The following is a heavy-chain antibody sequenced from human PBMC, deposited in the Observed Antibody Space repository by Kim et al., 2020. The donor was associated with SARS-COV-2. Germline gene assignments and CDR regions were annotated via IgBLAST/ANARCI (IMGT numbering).Heavy chain of an antibody. D-gene: IGHD2-15*01. V-gene: IGHV1-46*01. Sequence: ASVKVSCKASTYTFTKYYIHWVRQAPGQGLEWMGIINPSDSGTGYAQKFRGRFIMTRDTSTSTVYMELSSLRSEDTAMYYCGRSGIDGSGYFYEWGQGTL. CDR3: GRSGIDGSGYFYE. CDR1: TYTFTKYY. CDR2: INPSDSGT. J-gene: IGHJ4*02.